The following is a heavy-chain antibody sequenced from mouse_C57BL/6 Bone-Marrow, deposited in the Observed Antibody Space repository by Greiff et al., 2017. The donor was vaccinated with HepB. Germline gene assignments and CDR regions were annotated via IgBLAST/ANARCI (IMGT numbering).Heavy chain of an antibody. CDR3: TLTTVVATPFDY. J-gene: IGHJ2*01. CDR1: GFNIKDDY. V-gene: IGHV14-4*01. Sequence: VQLQQSGAELVRPGASVKLSCTASGFNIKDDYMHWVKQRPEQGLEWIGWIDPENGDTEYASKFQGKATITADTSSNTAYLQLSSLTSEDTAVYYCTLTTVVATPFDYWCQGTTLTVSS. D-gene: IGHD1-1*01. CDR2: IDPENGDT.